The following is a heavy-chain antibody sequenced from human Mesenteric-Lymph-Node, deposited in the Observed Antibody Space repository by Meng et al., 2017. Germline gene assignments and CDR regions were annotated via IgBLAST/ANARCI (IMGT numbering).Heavy chain of an antibody. D-gene: IGHD3-10*02. J-gene: IGHJ5*02. Sequence: EVQLLESGGGLVQPGGSLRLSCAASGFTFSNYAMSGVRQAPGKGLEWVSVITGSGGNTYYADSMKGRFTISRDNSKNTLYQQMNSLRAEDTAVYYCAKASTVRGFDPWGQGTLVTVSS. CDR1: GFTFSNYA. CDR3: AKASTVRGFDP. CDR2: ITGSGGNT. V-gene: IGHV3-23*01.